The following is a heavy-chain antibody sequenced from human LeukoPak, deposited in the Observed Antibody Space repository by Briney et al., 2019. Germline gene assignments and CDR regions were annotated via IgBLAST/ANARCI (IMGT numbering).Heavy chain of an antibody. V-gene: IGHV3-7*01. Sequence: PGGSLTLSCAASGFTFSNYWMRWVRQAPGKGLEWVANIKQDGSEKYYVDSVKGRFTISRDNAQNSLYLQMNSLRAEDTAVCYCSSESLPAGINAFDIWGQGTMVTVSS. CDR2: IKQDGSEK. CDR1: GFTFSNYW. J-gene: IGHJ3*02. CDR3: SSESLPAGINAFDI. D-gene: IGHD2-2*01.